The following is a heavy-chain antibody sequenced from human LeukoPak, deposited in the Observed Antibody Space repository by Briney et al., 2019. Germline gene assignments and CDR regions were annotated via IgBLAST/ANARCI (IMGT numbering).Heavy chain of an antibody. CDR3: ARFYYDFWSGYLASFGMDV. Sequence: SQTPSLTCTVSGGSISSGGYYWSWIRQHPGKGLEWIGYIYYSGSTYYNPSLKSRVTISVDTSKNQFSLKLSSVTAADTAVYYCARFYYDFWSGYLASFGMDVWGQGTTVTVSS. V-gene: IGHV4-31*03. J-gene: IGHJ6*02. CDR1: GGSISSGGYY. D-gene: IGHD3-3*01. CDR2: IYYSGST.